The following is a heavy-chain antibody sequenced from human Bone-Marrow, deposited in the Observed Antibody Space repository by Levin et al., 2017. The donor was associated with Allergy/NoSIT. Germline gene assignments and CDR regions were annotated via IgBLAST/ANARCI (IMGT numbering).Heavy chain of an antibody. V-gene: IGHV3-48*01. CDR1: GFNFSSYS. CDR2: ISSSSSTI. D-gene: IGHD3-22*01. Sequence: GGSLRLSCAASGFNFSSYSMNWVRQAPGKGLEWVSYISSSSSTIYYADSVKGRFTISRDNAKNSLYLQMNSLRAEDTAVYYCAREPRSYYYDSSGYLDYWGQGTLVTVSS. CDR3: AREPRSYYYDSSGYLDY. J-gene: IGHJ4*02.